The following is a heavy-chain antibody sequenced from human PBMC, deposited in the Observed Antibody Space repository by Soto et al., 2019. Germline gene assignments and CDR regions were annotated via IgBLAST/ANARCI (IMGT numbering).Heavy chain of an antibody. CDR2: ISPYNDHT. D-gene: IGHD3-16*01. V-gene: IGHV1-18*01. CDR1: GYTFIRYG. J-gene: IGHJ6*02. CDR3: ARGGYYDTSWGKLSHYGLDV. Sequence: QVQLAQSTGEVKKPGASVRVSCKATGYTFIRYGIAWVRQAPGQGFEWMGWISPYNDHTVYAQKFQGRVTMTADTSTRTVYMNLRCLKSDDTAVYYCARGGYYDTSWGKLSHYGLDVWGQGTSVSVSS.